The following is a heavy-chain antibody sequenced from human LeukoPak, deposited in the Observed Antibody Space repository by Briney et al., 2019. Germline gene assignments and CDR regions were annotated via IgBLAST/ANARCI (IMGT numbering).Heavy chain of an antibody. V-gene: IGHV1-2*02. D-gene: IGHD1-7*01. CDR3: ARGDWNYELPQYYYGMDV. Sequence: GASVKVSCKASGSTFIDYYIHWVRQAPGQGLEWMGWINPYSGGTNYAQKFQGRVTMTRDTSISTAYMELSRLRSDDTAVYYCARGDWNYELPQYYYGMDVWGQGTTVTVSS. CDR2: INPYSGGT. CDR1: GSTFIDYY. J-gene: IGHJ6*02.